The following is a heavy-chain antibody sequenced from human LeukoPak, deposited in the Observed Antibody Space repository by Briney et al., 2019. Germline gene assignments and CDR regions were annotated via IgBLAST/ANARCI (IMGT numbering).Heavy chain of an antibody. J-gene: IGHJ6*03. CDR2: IIPIFGTA. Sequence: SVKVSCKASGGTFSSYAISWVRQAPGQGLEWMGGIIPIFGTANYAQKFQGRVTNTADESTSTAYMELSRLRSEDTAVYYCAEDRETYMDVWGKGTTVTVSS. CDR1: GGTFSSYA. D-gene: IGHD3-10*01. V-gene: IGHV1-69*13. CDR3: AEDRETYMDV.